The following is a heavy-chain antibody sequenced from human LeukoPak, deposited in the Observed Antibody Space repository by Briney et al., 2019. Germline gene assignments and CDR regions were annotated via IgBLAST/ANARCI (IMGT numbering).Heavy chain of an antibody. V-gene: IGHV1-2*02. D-gene: IGHD6-13*01. CDR2: FNPENGNT. CDR1: GYSFVGYG. J-gene: IGHJ4*02. Sequence: ASVKVSCKASGYSFVGYGITWVRQALGQGLEWMGWFNPENGNTNYAQKFQGRVTMTRDTSISTAYMELSRLRSDDTAVYYCARTRAAAGGFDYWGQGTLVTVSS. CDR3: ARTRAAAGGFDY.